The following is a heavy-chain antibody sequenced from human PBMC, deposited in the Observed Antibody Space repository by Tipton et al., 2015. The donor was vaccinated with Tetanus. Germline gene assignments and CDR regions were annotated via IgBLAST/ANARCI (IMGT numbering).Heavy chain of an antibody. D-gene: IGHD3-3*01. J-gene: IGHJ4*02. CDR1: GVSIRGGTFY. CDR3: ARHQSGYFAPFDY. V-gene: IGHV4-39*01. Sequence: GLVKPSETLSLTCTVSGVSIRGGTFYWGWIRQPPAKGLELIGNIYESGDTYYIPSLKSRVTITVDTSTNHFYRTLNAMAAADTGVYYCARHQSGYFAPFDYWGQGKLVTVSS. CDR2: IYESGDT.